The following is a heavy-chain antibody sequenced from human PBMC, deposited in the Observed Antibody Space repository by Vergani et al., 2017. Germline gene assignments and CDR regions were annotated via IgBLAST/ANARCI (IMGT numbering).Heavy chain of an antibody. CDR3: ARDSRVRGVSYYYYYMDV. Sequence: EVQLVESGGGLVQPGGSLTLSCTASGFPLSSNYMSWPPQAPGKGLEWFSVIYSGGSTYYADSVKGRFTISRDNAKNTLYSQMNSLRAEDTAVYYCARDSRVRGVSYYYYYMDVWGKGTTVTVSS. V-gene: IGHV3-66*01. CDR2: IYSGGST. CDR1: GFPLSSNY. D-gene: IGHD3-10*01. J-gene: IGHJ6*03.